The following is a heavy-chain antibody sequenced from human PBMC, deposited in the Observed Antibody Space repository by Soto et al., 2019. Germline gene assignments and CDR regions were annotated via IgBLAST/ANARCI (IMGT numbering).Heavy chain of an antibody. Sequence: TGGSLRLWWAAAGFSVVNYAQNWFRQAPGKGLEWVSGLSGSGTSTYYADSVKGRFTISRDNSRDTLFLQMNSLTADDTAVYYCAKATTNGGWFNPFDSWGQGSLVTVSS. CDR2: LSGSGTST. V-gene: IGHV3-23*01. D-gene: IGHD6-19*01. CDR1: GFSVVNYA. J-gene: IGHJ4*02. CDR3: AKATTNGGWFNPFDS.